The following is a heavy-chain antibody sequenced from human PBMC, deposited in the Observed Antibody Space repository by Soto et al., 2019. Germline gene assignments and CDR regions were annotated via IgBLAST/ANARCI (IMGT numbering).Heavy chain of an antibody. CDR1: GFTFSSYG. J-gene: IGHJ4*02. V-gene: IGHV3-33*01. CDR2: IWYDGSNK. CDR3: ARDPSQDFWSGYFDE. D-gene: IGHD3-3*01. Sequence: PGGSLRLSCAESGFTFSSYGMHWVRQAPVKGLEWVAVIWYDGSNKYYADSVKGRFTISRDNSKNTLYLQMNSLRAEDTAVYYCARDPSQDFWSGYFDEWGQGTLVTVSS.